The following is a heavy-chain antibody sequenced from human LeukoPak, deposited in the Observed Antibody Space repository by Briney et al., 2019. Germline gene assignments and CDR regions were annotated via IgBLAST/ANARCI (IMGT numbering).Heavy chain of an antibody. CDR2: ISTYNGNT. CDR1: GYSFSNYG. D-gene: IGHD3-3*01. J-gene: IGHJ6*03. CDR3: ARVFTIFGVVITYYMDV. V-gene: IGHV1-18*01. Sequence: ASVKVSCKPSGYSFSNYGISWVRQAPGRGLEWMGWISTYNGNTNYAQKFQGRATMTTDTSTSTAYMELRSLRFDDTAVYYCARVFTIFGVVITYYMDVWAKGPRSPSP.